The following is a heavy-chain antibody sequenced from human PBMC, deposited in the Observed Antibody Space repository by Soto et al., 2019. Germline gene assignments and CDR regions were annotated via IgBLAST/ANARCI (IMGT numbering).Heavy chain of an antibody. CDR1: GFIFRSYA. CDR2: ITYDGANG. V-gene: IGHV3-30*09. J-gene: IGHJ4*02. Sequence: PGGSLRLSCLASGFIFRSYAMHWVRQAPGKGLEWVAVITYDGANGHYADSVRGRFAISRDNSKGTLFLQMNSLRPEDTAVYYCARAFSGSYPNFDYWGQGTLVTVSS. CDR3: ARAFSGSYPNFDY. D-gene: IGHD1-26*01.